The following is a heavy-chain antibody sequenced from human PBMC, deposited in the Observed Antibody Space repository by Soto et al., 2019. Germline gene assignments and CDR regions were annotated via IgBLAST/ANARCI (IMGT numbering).Heavy chain of an antibody. J-gene: IGHJ4*02. D-gene: IGHD6-13*01. CDR2: INPSGGST. V-gene: IGHV1-46*03. CDR3: AREQQLVLSPHFDY. Sequence: ASVKVSCKASGGTFSSYAISWVRQAPGQGLEWVGIINPSGGSTSYAQKFQGRVTMTRDTSTSTVYMELSSLRSEDTAVYYCAREQQLVLSPHFDYWGQGTLVTVSS. CDR1: GGTFSSYA.